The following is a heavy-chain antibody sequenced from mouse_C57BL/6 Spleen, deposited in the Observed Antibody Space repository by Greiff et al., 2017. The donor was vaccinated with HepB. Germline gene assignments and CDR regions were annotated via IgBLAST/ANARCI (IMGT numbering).Heavy chain of an antibody. CDR2: INPNNGGT. Sequence: EVQLQESGPELVKPGASVKIPCKASGYTFTDYNMDWVKQSHGKSLEWIGDINPNNGGTIYNQKFKGKATLTVDKSSSTAYMELRSLTSEDTAVYYCARRYGSSLYYFDYWGQGTTLTVSS. J-gene: IGHJ2*01. D-gene: IGHD1-1*01. V-gene: IGHV1-18*01. CDR1: GYTFTDYN. CDR3: ARRYGSSLYYFDY.